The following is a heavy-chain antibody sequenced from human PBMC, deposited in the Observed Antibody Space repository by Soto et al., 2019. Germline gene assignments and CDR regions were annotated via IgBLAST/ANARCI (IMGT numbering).Heavy chain of an antibody. CDR2: INTDGSII. CDR1: GLIFSNYK. J-gene: IGHJ4*02. CDR3: AKLPSLTLRPGGSTTIDY. D-gene: IGHD3-16*02. V-gene: IGHV3-74*01. Sequence: PGGSLRLSCAASGLIFSNYKMHWVRQAPGKGLVWVSRINTDGSIIDYADSVKGRFTVSRDNAKNTLYLQMNSLRAEDTAVYYCAKLPSLTLRPGGSTTIDYWGQGTLVTVYS.